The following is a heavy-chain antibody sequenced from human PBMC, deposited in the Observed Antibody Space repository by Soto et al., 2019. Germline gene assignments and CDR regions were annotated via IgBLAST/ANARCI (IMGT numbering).Heavy chain of an antibody. CDR1: GYSVSSDSY. V-gene: IGHV4-38-2*01. J-gene: IGHJ4*02. CDR3: ARVHVMVVAGSTFDY. CDR2: MYHGGTT. D-gene: IGHD2-15*01. Sequence: SETLSLTCLVSGYSVSSDSYWAWIRQSPGKGLEWIVTMYHGGTTFYNPSLKSRVTMSLDTSKNQFSLKLSSVTDADTAIYYCARVHVMVVAGSTFDYWRQGIPVTVSS.